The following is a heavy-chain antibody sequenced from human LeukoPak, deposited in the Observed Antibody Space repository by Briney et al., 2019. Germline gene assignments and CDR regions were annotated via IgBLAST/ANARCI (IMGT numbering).Heavy chain of an antibody. V-gene: IGHV3-30-3*01. CDR2: ISYDGSSK. CDR3: ARGPYYCSSTSCFGESMDV. D-gene: IGHD2-2*01. Sequence: GGSLRLSCAASGFTFSSYTMHWVRQAPGKGLEWVAVISYDGSSKYYADSVKGRFTISGDNSKNTLYLQMNSLRAEDTAIYYCARGPYYCSSTSCFGESMDVWGQGTTVTVSS. CDR1: GFTFSSYT. J-gene: IGHJ6*02.